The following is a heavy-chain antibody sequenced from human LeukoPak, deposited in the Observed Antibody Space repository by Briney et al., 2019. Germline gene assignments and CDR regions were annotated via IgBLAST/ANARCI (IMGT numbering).Heavy chain of an antibody. Sequence: GASVKVSCKASGYTFTSYGISWVRQAPGQGLEWMGWISAYNGSIDYAQKVQGRVTMTTDTSTSTAYMELRSLRSDDTAVYYCARVGQYCSSASCFDYWGQGTLVTVSS. D-gene: IGHD2-2*01. CDR3: ARVGQYCSSASCFDY. J-gene: IGHJ4*02. CDR2: ISAYNGSI. V-gene: IGHV1-18*01. CDR1: GYTFTSYG.